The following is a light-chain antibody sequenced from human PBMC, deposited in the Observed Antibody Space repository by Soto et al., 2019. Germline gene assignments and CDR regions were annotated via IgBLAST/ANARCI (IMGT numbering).Light chain of an antibody. J-gene: IGKJ4*01. CDR2: AAS. CDR3: QQLRSYPSI. Sequence: DIQMTQSPSSLSASVGDRVTITCLASQSISSYLNWYQQKPGKAPKLLIYAASSLQSGVPSRFSGSGSGTDFALTITSLQAEDFATYYCQQLRSYPSIFGGGTKVDIK. CDR1: QSISSY. V-gene: IGKV1-39*01.